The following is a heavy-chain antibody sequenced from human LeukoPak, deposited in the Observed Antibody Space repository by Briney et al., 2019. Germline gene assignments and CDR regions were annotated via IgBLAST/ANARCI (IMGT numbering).Heavy chain of an antibody. Sequence: ASVKVSCKASGYTFTSYGISWVRQAPGQGLEWMGIINPSGGSTSYAQKFQGRVTMTRDMSTSTVYMELSSLRSEDTAVYYCARVFSGSYTRSFDYWGQGTLVTVSS. D-gene: IGHD1-26*01. CDR1: GYTFTSYG. J-gene: IGHJ4*02. CDR3: ARVFSGSYTRSFDY. V-gene: IGHV1-46*01. CDR2: INPSGGST.